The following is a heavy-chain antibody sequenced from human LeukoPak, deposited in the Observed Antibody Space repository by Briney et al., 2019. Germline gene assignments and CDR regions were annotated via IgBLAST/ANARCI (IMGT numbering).Heavy chain of an antibody. Sequence: GGSLRLSCAASGFTFSSYSMNRVRQAPGKGLEWVSSISSSSSYIYYADSVKGRFTISRDSAKNSLYLQMNSLRAEDTAVYYCARGLRAEDAFDIWGQGTMVTVSS. V-gene: IGHV3-21*01. J-gene: IGHJ3*02. CDR2: ISSSSSYI. D-gene: IGHD3-10*01. CDR3: ARGLRAEDAFDI. CDR1: GFTFSSYS.